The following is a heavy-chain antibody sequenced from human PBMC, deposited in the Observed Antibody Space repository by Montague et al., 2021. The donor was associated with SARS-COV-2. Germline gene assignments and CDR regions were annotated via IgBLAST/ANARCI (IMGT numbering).Heavy chain of an antibody. J-gene: IGHJ4*02. CDR3: TRNAHYGSASYYIDY. CDR2: IYYSVDT. Sequence: SETLSLTCTVSGASVNSGDFYWSWIRQAPGKGLEWMGHIYYSVDTNYNPSLKSRISISVDRSMNQFSLKLSSVTAADTAVYFCTRNAHYGSASYYIDYWGLGTVVIVSS. CDR1: GASVNSGDFY. V-gene: IGHV4-61*08. D-gene: IGHD3-10*01.